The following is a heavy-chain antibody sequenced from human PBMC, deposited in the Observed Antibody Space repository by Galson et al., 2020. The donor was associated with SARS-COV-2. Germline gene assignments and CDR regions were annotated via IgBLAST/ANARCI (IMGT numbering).Heavy chain of an antibody. CDR3: ARLVGAETSPHPPTDDYYYYYGMDV. J-gene: IGHJ6*02. CDR2: IYYSGST. D-gene: IGHD1-26*01. Sequence: SETLSLTCTVSGGSISSGGYYWSWIRQHPGKGLEWIGYIYYSGSTYYNPSLKSRVTISVDTSKNQFSLKLSSVTAADTAVYYCARLVGAETSPHPPTDDYYYYYGMDVWGQGTTVTVSS. CDR1: GGSISSGGYY. V-gene: IGHV4-31*03.